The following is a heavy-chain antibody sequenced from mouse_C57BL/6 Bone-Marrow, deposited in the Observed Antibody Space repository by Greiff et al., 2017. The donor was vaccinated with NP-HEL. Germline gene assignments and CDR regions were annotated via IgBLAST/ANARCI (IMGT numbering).Heavy chain of an antibody. CDR3: ASYDYYAMDY. Sequence: EVKLMESGAELVKPGASVKLSCTASGFNIKDYYMHWVKQRTEQGLEWIGRIDPEDGETKYAPTFQGKATITADTSSNTAYLQLSSLTSEDTAVYYCASYDYYAMDYWGQGTSVTVSS. D-gene: IGHD6-5*01. CDR2: IDPEDGET. CDR1: GFNIKDYY. J-gene: IGHJ4*01. V-gene: IGHV14-2*01.